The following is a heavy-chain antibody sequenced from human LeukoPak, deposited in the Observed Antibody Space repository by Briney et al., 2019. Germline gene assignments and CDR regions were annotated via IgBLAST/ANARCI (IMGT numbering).Heavy chain of an antibody. Sequence: PGGSLRLSCAASGFTFSHYWMTWVRQAPGKGLEGVANIKQDGGEEYYVDSVKGRFSISRDNANNSLYLQMNSLRAEDTAVYYCVRGIVISDYWGQGTLVTVSS. D-gene: IGHD3-22*01. J-gene: IGHJ4*02. CDR3: VRGIVISDY. V-gene: IGHV3-7*04. CDR2: IKQDGGEE. CDR1: GFTFSHYW.